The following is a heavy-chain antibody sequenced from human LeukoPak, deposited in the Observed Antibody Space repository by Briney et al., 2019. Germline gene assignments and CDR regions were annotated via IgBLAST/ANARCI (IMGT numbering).Heavy chain of an antibody. D-gene: IGHD1-1*01. CDR3: TRQDDLNGY. CDR2: IRSKANSYAT. V-gene: IGHV3-73*01. Sequence: PGGSLRLSCAASGFTFSGSAMHWVRQASGKGLEWVGRIRSKANSYATAYAASVKGRFTISRDESKNTAYLQMNSLKTEDTAVYYCTRQDDLNGYWGQGTLVTVSS. J-gene: IGHJ4*02. CDR1: GFTFSGSA.